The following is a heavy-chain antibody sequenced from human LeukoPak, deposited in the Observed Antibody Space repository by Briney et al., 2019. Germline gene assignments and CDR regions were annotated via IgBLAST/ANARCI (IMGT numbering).Heavy chain of an antibody. D-gene: IGHD2-2*01. CDR1: GFTFSSYA. CDR3: ARDPNVVVPAGGFDY. Sequence: PGGSLRLSCAASGFTFSSYAMHWVRQAPGKGLEWVAVISYDGSNKYYADSVKGRFTISRDNSKNTLYLQMNSLRAEDTAVYYCARDPNVVVPAGGFDYWGQGTLVTVSS. CDR2: ISYDGSNK. V-gene: IGHV3-30-3*01. J-gene: IGHJ4*02.